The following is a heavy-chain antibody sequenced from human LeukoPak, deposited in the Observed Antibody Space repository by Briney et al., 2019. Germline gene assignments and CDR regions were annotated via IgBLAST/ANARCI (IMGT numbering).Heavy chain of an antibody. CDR1: GFTFSSYW. V-gene: IGHV3-7*01. CDR2: IKQDGSEK. CDR3: ARWACKGQHYVWGSYRIDY. Sequence: GGSLRLSCAASGFTFSSYWMSWVRQAPGKGLEWVANIKQDGSEKYYVDSVKGRFTISRDNAKNSLYLRMNSLRAEDTAVYYCARWACKGQHYVWGSYRIDYWGQGTLVTVSS. J-gene: IGHJ4*02. D-gene: IGHD3-16*02.